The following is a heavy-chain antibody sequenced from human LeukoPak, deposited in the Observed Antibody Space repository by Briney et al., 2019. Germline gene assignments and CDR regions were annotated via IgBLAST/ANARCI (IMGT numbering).Heavy chain of an antibody. Sequence: SETLSLTCTVSGGSISSSNYYWDWIRQSPGKGLEWIGSIYYSGSTYYNPSLKGRVTISVDTSKNQFSLKVSSVTAADTAVYYCARHEWQQLVKFDYWGQGALVTVSS. CDR3: ARHEWQQLVKFDY. CDR1: GGSISSSNYY. V-gene: IGHV4-39*01. D-gene: IGHD6-13*01. CDR2: IYYSGST. J-gene: IGHJ4*02.